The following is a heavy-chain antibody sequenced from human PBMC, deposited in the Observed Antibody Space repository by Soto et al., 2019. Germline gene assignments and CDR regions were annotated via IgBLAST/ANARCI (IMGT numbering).Heavy chain of an antibody. Sequence: QVQLQESGPGLVKPSQTLSLTCTVSGGSISSGGYYWSWIRQHPGKGLEWIGYIYYSGSTYYNPSVKCRGTISVDTSKNQFSLKLSSVTAADTAVYYCARSLSTVTTIGVDYWGQGTLVTVSS. J-gene: IGHJ4*02. V-gene: IGHV4-31*03. CDR2: IYYSGST. CDR3: ARSLSTVTTIGVDY. D-gene: IGHD4-17*01. CDR1: GGSISSGGYY.